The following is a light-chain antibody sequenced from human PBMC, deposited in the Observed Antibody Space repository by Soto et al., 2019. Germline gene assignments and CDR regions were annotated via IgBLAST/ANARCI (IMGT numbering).Light chain of an antibody. V-gene: IGKV3-15*01. J-gene: IGKJ4*01. Sequence: EIVLTHAPATLYLSKGEIATLSCRASPSVTNYLAWYQHKPGQTPRLLIYDTSTRATGVPTRFSGSRSGAEFTLTINSLQSEDFAVYYCQPDNNWPLTFGGGTKVDIK. CDR3: QPDNNWPLT. CDR2: DTS. CDR1: PSVTNY.